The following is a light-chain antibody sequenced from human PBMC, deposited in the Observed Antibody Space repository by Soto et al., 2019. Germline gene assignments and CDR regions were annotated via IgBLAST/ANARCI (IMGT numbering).Light chain of an antibody. CDR1: QSVFYSNNKNY. J-gene: IGKJ4*01. CDR3: QQYYSNPFT. CDR2: WAS. V-gene: IGKV4-1*01. Sequence: DIVMTQSPDSLAVSLGERATINCKSSQSVFYSNNKNYLAWYQQKPGQPPKLLIYWASTRESGVPDRFSGSGSGTDFTLTISSLQAEDVAVYYCQQYYSNPFTFGGGTKVEI.